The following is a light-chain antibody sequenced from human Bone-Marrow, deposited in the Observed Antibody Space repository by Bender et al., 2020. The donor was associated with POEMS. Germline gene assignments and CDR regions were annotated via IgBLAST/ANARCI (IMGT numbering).Light chain of an antibody. J-gene: IGLJ2*01. CDR2: KVS. V-gene: IGLV2-14*01. CDR1: ISDVGGYEY. CDR3: SSYTSSSTLV. Sequence: QSALAQPASVSGSPGQTVTISCTGTISDVGGYEYVSWYQQLPGKAPKLIIFKVSSRPSGISNRFSGSKSGNTASLAITGLQAEDEADYYCSSYTSSSTLVFGGGTKLTVL.